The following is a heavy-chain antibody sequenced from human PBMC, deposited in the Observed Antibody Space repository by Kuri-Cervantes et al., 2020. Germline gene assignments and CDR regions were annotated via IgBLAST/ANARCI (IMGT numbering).Heavy chain of an antibody. V-gene: IGHV3-33*01. CDR1: GFTFTSFG. J-gene: IGHJ6*02. D-gene: IGHD6-19*01. Sequence: GESLKISCAASGFTFTSFGMHWVRQAPGKGLEWVAVIWLDGTKKYYTDSVRGRFTISRDNSKNTLYLQMNSLRAEDTAAYYCARDRALGYSSGWYYPLLYDGMDVWGQGTTVTVSS. CDR2: IWLDGTKK. CDR3: ARDRALGYSSGWYYPLLYDGMDV.